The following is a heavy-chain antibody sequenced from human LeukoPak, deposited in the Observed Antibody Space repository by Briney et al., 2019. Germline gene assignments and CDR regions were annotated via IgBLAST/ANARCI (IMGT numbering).Heavy chain of an antibody. D-gene: IGHD3-3*01. CDR2: ISSSSSYI. J-gene: IGHJ6*02. CDR1: GFTFSSNS. V-gene: IGHV3-21*01. Sequence: GGSLRLSCAASGFTFSSNSMNWVRQAPGKGLEWVSSISSSSSYIYYADSVKGRFTISRDNAKNSLYLQMNSLRAEDTAVYYCARSNYDFWSGYYHRYYYYGMDVWGQGTTVTVSS. CDR3: ARSNYDFWSGYYHRYYYYGMDV.